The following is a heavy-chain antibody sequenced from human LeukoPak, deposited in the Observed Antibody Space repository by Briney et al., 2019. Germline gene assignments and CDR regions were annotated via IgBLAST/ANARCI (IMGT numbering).Heavy chain of an antibody. Sequence: KPSETLSLTCTVSGGSISSGGYYWSWIRQPPGKGLEWIGYIYHSGSTYYNPSLKSRVTISVDRSKNQFSLKLSSVTAADTAVYYCARGNWAYFDYWGQGTLVTVSS. CDR1: GGSISSGGYY. CDR3: ARGNWAYFDY. V-gene: IGHV4-30-2*01. CDR2: IYHSGST. J-gene: IGHJ4*02. D-gene: IGHD7-27*01.